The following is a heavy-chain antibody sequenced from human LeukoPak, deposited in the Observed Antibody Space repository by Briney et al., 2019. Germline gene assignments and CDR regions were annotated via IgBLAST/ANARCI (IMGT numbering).Heavy chain of an antibody. CDR1: GYTFTGYY. CDR2: INPNSGGT. CDR3: ARRITMVRGVIINPFDY. V-gene: IGHV1-2*02. J-gene: IGHJ4*02. D-gene: IGHD3-10*01. Sequence: ASVKVSCKAPGYTFTGYYMHWVRQAPGQGLEWMGWINPNSGGTNYAQKFQGRVTMTRDTSISTAYMELSRLRSDDTAVYYCARRITMVRGVIINPFDYWGQGTLVTVSS.